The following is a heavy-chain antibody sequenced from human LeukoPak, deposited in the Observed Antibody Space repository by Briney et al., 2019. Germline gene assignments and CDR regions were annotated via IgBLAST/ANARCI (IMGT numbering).Heavy chain of an antibody. Sequence: SETLSLTCAVYGGSFSGYYWSWIRQPPGKGLEWIGEINHSGSTNYNPSLKSRVTISVDTSKNQFSLKLSSVTAADTAAYYCARGHPYDFWSGYSLWGQGTLVTVSS. D-gene: IGHD3-3*01. CDR3: ARGHPYDFWSGYSL. CDR1: GGSFSGYY. J-gene: IGHJ4*02. V-gene: IGHV4-34*01. CDR2: INHSGST.